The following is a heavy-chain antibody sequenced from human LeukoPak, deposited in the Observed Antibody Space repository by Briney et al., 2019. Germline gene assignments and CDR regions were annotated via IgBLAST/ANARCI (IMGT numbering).Heavy chain of an antibody. V-gene: IGHV3-30*02. CDR1: GVTFSSYG. J-gene: IGHJ3*02. CDR2: IRSDGSNE. Sequence: GGSLRLSCVASGVTFSSYGMHWVRQAPGKGLEWVAFIRSDGSNEYYIDSVKGRFTLSRDSSKNTLYLQMNGLRAEDTAVYYCARDHGFLWELPRGGNAFDIWGQGTMVTVSS. D-gene: IGHD1-26*01. CDR3: ARDHGFLWELPRGGNAFDI.